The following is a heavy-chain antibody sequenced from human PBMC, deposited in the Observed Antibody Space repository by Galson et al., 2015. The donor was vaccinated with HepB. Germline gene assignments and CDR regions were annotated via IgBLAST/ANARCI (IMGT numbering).Heavy chain of an antibody. CDR1: GFTFDDYA. Sequence: SLRLSCAASGFTFDDYAMHWVRQAPGKGLEWVSGISWNSGSIGYADSVKGRFTISRDNAKNSLYLQMNSLRAEDTALYYCAKGSSYSSGRDAFDIWGQGTMVTVSS. CDR2: ISWNSGSI. V-gene: IGHV3-9*01. J-gene: IGHJ3*02. D-gene: IGHD6-19*01. CDR3: AKGSSYSSGRDAFDI.